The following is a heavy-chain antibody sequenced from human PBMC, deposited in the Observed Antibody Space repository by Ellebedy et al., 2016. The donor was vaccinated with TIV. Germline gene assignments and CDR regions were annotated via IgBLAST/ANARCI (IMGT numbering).Heavy chain of an antibody. CDR3: ARRAVTGQAPIDL. J-gene: IGHJ5*02. CDR1: GGNFSIYA. Sequence: AASVKVSCKASGGNFSIYAISWVRQAPGQGLEWVGGIIPVIGTPNYAQKFQGRVTITADKTTHTAYMELNSLRSDDTAVFYCARRAVTGQAPIDLWGQGTLVTVSS. CDR2: IIPVIGTP. V-gene: IGHV1-69*06. D-gene: IGHD4-11*01.